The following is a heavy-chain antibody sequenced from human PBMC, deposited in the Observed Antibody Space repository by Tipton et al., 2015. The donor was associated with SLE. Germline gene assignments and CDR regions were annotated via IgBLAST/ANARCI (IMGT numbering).Heavy chain of an antibody. CDR2: IYYSGST. CDR3: ARVPLVDDAFDI. CDR1: GGSISSSSYY. V-gene: IGHV4-39*07. Sequence: TLSFTCTVSGGSISSSSYYWGWIRQSPGKGLEWIGSIYYSGSTRYNPYLKSRVTISVDTSKNQFSLKLSSVTAADSAVYYCARVPLVDDAFDIWGQGTMVTVSS. J-gene: IGHJ3*02.